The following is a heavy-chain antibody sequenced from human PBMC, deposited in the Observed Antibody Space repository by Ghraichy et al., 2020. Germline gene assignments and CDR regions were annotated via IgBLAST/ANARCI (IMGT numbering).Heavy chain of an antibody. V-gene: IGHV4-34*01. CDR2: IDHSGST. CDR3: ANSWAPYFFDY. D-gene: IGHD1-26*01. CDR1: GGSLTGYY. Sequence: GSLRLSCAVYGGSLTGYYWSWIRQLPGKGLEWIGEIDHSGSTKYNPSLKSRVTISEDTSKKQFSLKLSTVTAADTAVYYCANSWAPYFFDYWGQGTLVTVSS. J-gene: IGHJ4*02.